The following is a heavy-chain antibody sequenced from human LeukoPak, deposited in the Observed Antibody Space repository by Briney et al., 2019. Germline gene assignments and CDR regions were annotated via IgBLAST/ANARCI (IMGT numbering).Heavy chain of an antibody. CDR1: GGTFSSYA. CDR3: ASRDIVVVPAAMGYYMDV. D-gene: IGHD2-2*01. Sequence: GASVKVSCKASGGTFSSYAISWVRQAPGQGLEWMGGIIPIFGTANYAQKFQGRVTITTDESTSTAYMELSSLRSEDTAVYYCASRDIVVVPAAMGYYMDVWGKGTTVTVSS. V-gene: IGHV1-69*05. CDR2: IIPIFGTA. J-gene: IGHJ6*03.